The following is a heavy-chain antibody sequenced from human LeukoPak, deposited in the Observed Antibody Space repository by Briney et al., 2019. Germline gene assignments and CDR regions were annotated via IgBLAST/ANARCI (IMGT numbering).Heavy chain of an antibody. V-gene: IGHV4-59*01. D-gene: IGHD6-19*01. J-gene: IGHJ1*01. CDR2: IYSSGSS. Sequence: SETLSLTCTVSGGSISNYYLSWIRQPPGKGLERIGHIYSSGSSSYNPSLKSRVTMSVDTSKNQFSLKLNSVTAADTAVYHCARGYSRDWGLQYFQHWGQGTLVTVSS. CDR1: GGSISNYY. CDR3: ARGYSRDWGLQYFQH.